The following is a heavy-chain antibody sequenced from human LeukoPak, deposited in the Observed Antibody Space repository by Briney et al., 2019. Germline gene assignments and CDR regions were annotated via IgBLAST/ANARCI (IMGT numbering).Heavy chain of an antibody. Sequence: AAVKVSCKASGGTFSSYVISWVRQAPGQGLEWMGGIFPIFGTANYAQKFQGRVTITADESTSTAYMELSSLRSEDTAVYYCARVHNWNDDSPYNWFDPWGQGTLVTVSS. J-gene: IGHJ5*02. CDR3: ARVHNWNDDSPYNWFDP. CDR2: IFPIFGTA. V-gene: IGHV1-69*01. D-gene: IGHD1-20*01. CDR1: GGTFSSYV.